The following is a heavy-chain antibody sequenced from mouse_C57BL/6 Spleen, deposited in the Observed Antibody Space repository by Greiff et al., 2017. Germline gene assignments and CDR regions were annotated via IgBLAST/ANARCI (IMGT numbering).Heavy chain of an antibody. CDR3: ARTGSRRGYFDY. V-gene: IGHV1-50*01. Sequence: VKLQQPGAELVKPGASVKLSCKASGYTFTSYWMQWVKQRPGQGLEWIGEIDPSDSYTNYNQKFKGKATLTVDTSSSTAYMQLSSLTSEDSAVYYCARTGSRRGYFDYWGQGTTLTVSS. D-gene: IGHD2-4*01. CDR1: GYTFTSYW. CDR2: IDPSDSYT. J-gene: IGHJ2*01.